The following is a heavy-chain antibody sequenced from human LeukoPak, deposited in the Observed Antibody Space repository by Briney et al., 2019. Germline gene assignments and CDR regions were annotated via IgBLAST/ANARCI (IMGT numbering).Heavy chain of an antibody. CDR2: IYTSGSI. V-gene: IGHV4-4*07. CDR1: GGSISSYY. CDR3: ARDPGTYYCDI. Sequence: PSETLSLTCTVSGGSISSYYWTWIRQPAGRGLEWIGRIYTSGSIDYTPSLKSRVTMSVDTSTNQFSLRLTSVTAADTAVYYCARDPGTYYCDIWGQGTLVTVSS. J-gene: IGHJ4*02. D-gene: IGHD3-22*01.